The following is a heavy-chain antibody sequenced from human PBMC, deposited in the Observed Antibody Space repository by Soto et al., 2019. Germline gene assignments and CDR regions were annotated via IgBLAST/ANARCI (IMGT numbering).Heavy chain of an antibody. CDR2: INHSGST. J-gene: IGHJ5*02. Sequence: PSETLSLTCAVYGGSFSGYYWSWIRQPPGKGLEWIGEINHSGSTNYNPSLKSRVTISVDTSKNQFSLKLSSVTAADTAVYYCARAKSRKVGWFDPWGQGTLVTVS. CDR1: GGSFSGYY. CDR3: ARAKSRKVGWFDP. V-gene: IGHV4-34*01.